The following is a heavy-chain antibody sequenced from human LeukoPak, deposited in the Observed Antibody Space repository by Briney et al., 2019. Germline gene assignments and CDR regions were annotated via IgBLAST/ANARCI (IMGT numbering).Heavy chain of an antibody. D-gene: IGHD5-18*01. CDR1: GGSISSYY. V-gene: IGHV4-59*01. CDR2: IYYSGST. J-gene: IGHJ4*02. CDR3: ARARGYSLISFDY. Sequence: SETLSLTCTVSGGSISSYYWSWIRQPPGKGLEWIGYIYYSGSTNYNPSLKSRVTISVDTSKNQFSLKLSSVTAADTAVYYCARARGYSLISFDYWSQGTLVTVSS.